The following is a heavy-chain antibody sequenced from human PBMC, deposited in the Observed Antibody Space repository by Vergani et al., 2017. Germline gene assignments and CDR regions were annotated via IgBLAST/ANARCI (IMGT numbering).Heavy chain of an antibody. D-gene: IGHD1-26*01. Sequence: EVQLLESGGGLVQPGGSLRLSCAASGFTFSSYAMSWVRQAPGKGLGWVSAISGSGGSTYYADSVKGRVTISRDNSKNTLYLQMNSLRAEDTAVYYCAKRSKESIVGATYSYFDYWGQGTLVTVSS. J-gene: IGHJ4*02. V-gene: IGHV3-23*01. CDR2: ISGSGGST. CDR1: GFTFSSYA. CDR3: AKRSKESIVGATYSYFDY.